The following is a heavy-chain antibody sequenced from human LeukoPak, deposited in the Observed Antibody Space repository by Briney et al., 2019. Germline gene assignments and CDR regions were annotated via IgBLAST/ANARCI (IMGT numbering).Heavy chain of an antibody. J-gene: IGHJ4*02. V-gene: IGHV3-7*03. CDR2: IRQDGNEK. D-gene: IGHD3-9*01. CDR1: GFTFSNYW. CDR3: ARHYDILTGTFPYY. Sequence: GGSLRLSCTASGFTFSNYWMSWVRQAPGKGLEWVANIRQDGNEKYYVGSVRGRFTISRDNAKNSLYLQMNSLRAEDTAVYYCARHYDILTGTFPYYWGQGTLVTVSS.